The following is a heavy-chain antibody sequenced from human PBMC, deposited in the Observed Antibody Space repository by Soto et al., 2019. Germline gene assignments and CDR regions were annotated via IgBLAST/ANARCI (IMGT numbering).Heavy chain of an antibody. Sequence: SVKVSCKASGGTFSSYAISWVRQAPGQGLEWMGGIIPIFGTANYAQKFQGRVTITADESTSTAYMELSSLRSEDTAVYYCARGPYYYDSSGPGALDIWGQGTMVTVSS. J-gene: IGHJ3*02. CDR2: IIPIFGTA. CDR1: GGTFSSYA. D-gene: IGHD3-22*01. CDR3: ARGPYYYDSSGPGALDI. V-gene: IGHV1-69*13.